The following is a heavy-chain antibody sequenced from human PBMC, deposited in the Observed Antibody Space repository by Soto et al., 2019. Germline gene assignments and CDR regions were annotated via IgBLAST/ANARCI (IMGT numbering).Heavy chain of an antibody. CDR3: ARERGGYCSGGSCYRYFDY. V-gene: IGHV4-59*01. CDR1: GGSISSYY. D-gene: IGHD2-15*01. CDR2: IYYSGST. J-gene: IGHJ4*02. Sequence: SETLSLTCTVSGGSISSYYWSWIRQPPGKGLEWIGYIYYSGSTNYNPSLKSRVTISVDTSKNQFSLKLSSVTAADTAVYYCARERGGYCSGGSCYRYFDYWGQGTLVTVSS.